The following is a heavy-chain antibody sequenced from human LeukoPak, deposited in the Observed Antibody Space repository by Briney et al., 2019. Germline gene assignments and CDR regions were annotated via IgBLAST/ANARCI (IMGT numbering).Heavy chain of an antibody. D-gene: IGHD2-15*01. J-gene: IGHJ4*02. V-gene: IGHV3-64*01. CDR1: GFTFSTYP. CDR2: ISTDGDST. Sequence: GGSLRLSCAASGFTFSTYPMLWVRQAPGKGLEYVSAISTDGDSTYYANSLKGRFTISRDNSKNTLYLQMGSLRAEDMAVYYCARAEWWTTFDYWGQGTLVTVSS. CDR3: ARAEWWTTFDY.